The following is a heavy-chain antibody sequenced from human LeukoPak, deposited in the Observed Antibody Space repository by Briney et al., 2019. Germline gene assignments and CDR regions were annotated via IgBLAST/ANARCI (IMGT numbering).Heavy chain of an antibody. Sequence: RASVKVSCKASGYTFTSYGISWVRQAPGQGLEWMGWISAYNGNTNYAQKLQGRVTTTTDTSTSTAYMELRSLRSDDTAVYYCARVVDSGYDFPGWFDPWGQGTLVTVSS. CDR3: ARVVDSGYDFPGWFDP. D-gene: IGHD5-12*01. CDR1: GYTFTSYG. CDR2: ISAYNGNT. J-gene: IGHJ5*02. V-gene: IGHV1-18*01.